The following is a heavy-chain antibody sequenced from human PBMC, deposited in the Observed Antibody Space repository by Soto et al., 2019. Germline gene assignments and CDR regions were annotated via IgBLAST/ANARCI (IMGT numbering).Heavy chain of an antibody. CDR1: GGSISSYY. CDR3: ARHPGRKDGIDP. Sequence: SETLSLTCTVSGGSISSYYWSWIRQPPGKGLEWIGYIYYSGSTNYNPSLKSRVTISVDTSKNQFSLKLSSVTAADTAVYYCARHPGRKDGIDPWGQGTLVTVSS. V-gene: IGHV4-59*08. J-gene: IGHJ5*02. CDR2: IYYSGST.